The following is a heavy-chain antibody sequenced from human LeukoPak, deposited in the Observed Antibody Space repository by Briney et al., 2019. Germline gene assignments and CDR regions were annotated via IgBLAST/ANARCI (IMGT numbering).Heavy chain of an antibody. J-gene: IGHJ5*02. Sequence: PSETLSLTCAVSGYSISSGYYWGWIRQPPGKGLEWIGSIYHSGSTYYNPSLKSRVTISVDTSKNQFSLKLSSVTAADTAVYYCARLYGDYVLFDWFDPWGQGTLVTVSS. CDR3: ARLYGDYVLFDWFDP. CDR2: IYHSGST. CDR1: GYSISSGYY. D-gene: IGHD4-17*01. V-gene: IGHV4-38-2*01.